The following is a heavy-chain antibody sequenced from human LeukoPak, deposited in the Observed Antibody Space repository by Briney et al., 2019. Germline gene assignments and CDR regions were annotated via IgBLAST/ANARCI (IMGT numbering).Heavy chain of an antibody. Sequence: GGSLRLSCAASGFTFSSYGMHWVRQAPGKGLEWVAVISYDGSHKHYADSVKGRFTVSSDNSKNTLYLQMNSLRAEDTAVYYCAKSRDSSSWYAPGDFWGQGTLVTVSS. J-gene: IGHJ4*02. CDR2: ISYDGSHK. V-gene: IGHV3-30*18. CDR3: AKSRDSSSWYAPGDF. D-gene: IGHD6-13*01. CDR1: GFTFSSYG.